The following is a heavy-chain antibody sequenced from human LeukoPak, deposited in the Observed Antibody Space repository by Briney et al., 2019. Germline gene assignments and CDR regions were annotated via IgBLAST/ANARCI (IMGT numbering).Heavy chain of an antibody. CDR3: AKGVAVVVQEFDY. CDR2: ISGSGGST. Sequence: GGSLRLSCAASGFTFSSYAMSWVRQAPGKGLEWASAISGSGGSTYYADSVKGRFTISRDNSKNTLYLQMNSLRAEDTAVYYCAKGVAVVVQEFDYWGQGTLVTVSS. CDR1: GFTFSSYA. J-gene: IGHJ4*02. V-gene: IGHV3-23*01. D-gene: IGHD2-15*01.